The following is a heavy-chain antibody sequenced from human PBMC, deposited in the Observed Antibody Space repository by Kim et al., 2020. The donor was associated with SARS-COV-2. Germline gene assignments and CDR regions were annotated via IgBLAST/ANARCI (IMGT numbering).Heavy chain of an antibody. CDR2: A. CDR3: ARVEYSGSYDY. J-gene: IGHJ4*02. Sequence: ANYAQKFQGRVTITADKSTSTAYMELSSLRSEDTAVYYCARVEYSGSYDYWGQGTLVTVSS. V-gene: IGHV1-69*04. D-gene: IGHD1-26*01.